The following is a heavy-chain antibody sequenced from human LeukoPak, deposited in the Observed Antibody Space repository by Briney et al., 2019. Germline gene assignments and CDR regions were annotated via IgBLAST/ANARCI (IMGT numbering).Heavy chain of an antibody. V-gene: IGHV3-74*01. CDR3: ARVGEFDGFDY. J-gene: IGHJ4*02. CDR1: GFTFSSNW. D-gene: IGHD3-16*01. CDR2: INEDGSTT. Sequence: GGSLRLSCAASGFTFSSNWMHWVRQAPGKGLVWVSRINEDGSTTNYADSVKGRSTIFRDNAKNTLYLQMNSLRAEDTAVYYCARVGEFDGFDYWGQGTLVTVSS.